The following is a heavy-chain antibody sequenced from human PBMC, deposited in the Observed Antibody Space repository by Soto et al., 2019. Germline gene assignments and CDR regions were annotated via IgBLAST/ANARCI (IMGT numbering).Heavy chain of an antibody. CDR2: ISSSSSTI. CDR1: GFTFSSYS. J-gene: IGHJ6*02. V-gene: IGHV3-48*01. Sequence: GGSLRLSCAASGFTFSSYSMNWVRQAPGKGLEWVSYISSSSSTIYYADSVKGRFTISRDNAKNSLYLQMNSLRTEDTAVYYCARDLSSDYGMDVWGQGTTVTVSS. CDR3: ARDLSSDYGMDV.